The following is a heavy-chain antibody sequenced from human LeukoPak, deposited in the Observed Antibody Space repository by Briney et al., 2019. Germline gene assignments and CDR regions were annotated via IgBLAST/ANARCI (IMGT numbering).Heavy chain of an antibody. CDR2: INPNSGGT. CDR1: GYTFTSYY. V-gene: IGHV1-2*02. D-gene: IGHD6-13*01. J-gene: IGHJ4*02. Sequence: ASVKVSCKASGYTFTSYYMHWVRQAPGQGLEWMGWINPNSGGTNYAQKFQGRVTMTRDTSISTAYMELSRLRSDDTAVYYCARDLGIAAAFDYWGQGTLVTVSS. CDR3: ARDLGIAAAFDY.